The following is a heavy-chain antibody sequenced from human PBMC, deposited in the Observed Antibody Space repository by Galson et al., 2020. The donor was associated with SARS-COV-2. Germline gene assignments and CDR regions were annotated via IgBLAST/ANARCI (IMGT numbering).Heavy chain of an antibody. Sequence: NSGGSLRLSCAASGFTFSSYSMNWVRQAPGKGLEWVSSISSSSSYIYYADSVKGRFTISRDNAKNSLYLQMNSLRAEDTAVYYCASPVDGRDDAFDIWGQGTMVTVSS. CDR2: ISSSSSYI. V-gene: IGHV3-21*01. J-gene: IGHJ3*02. CDR3: ASPVDGRDDAFDI. CDR1: GFTFSSYS. D-gene: IGHD3-10*01.